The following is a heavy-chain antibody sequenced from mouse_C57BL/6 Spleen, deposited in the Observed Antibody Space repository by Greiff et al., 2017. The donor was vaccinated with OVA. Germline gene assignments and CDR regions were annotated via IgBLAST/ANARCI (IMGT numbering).Heavy chain of an antibody. CDR3: ARDWDGGYFDV. D-gene: IGHD4-1*01. CDR2: ISSGGSYT. V-gene: IGHV5-6*01. J-gene: IGHJ1*03. Sequence: DVHLVESGGDLVKPGGSLKLSCAASGFTFSSYGMSWVRQTPDKRLEWVATISSGGSYTYYPDSVKGRFTISRDNAKNTLYLQMSSLKSEDTAMYYCARDWDGGYFDVWGTGTTVTVSS. CDR1: GFTFSSYG.